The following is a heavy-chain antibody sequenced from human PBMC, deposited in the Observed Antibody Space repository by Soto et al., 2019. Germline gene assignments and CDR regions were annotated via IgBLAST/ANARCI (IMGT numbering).Heavy chain of an antibody. Sequence: SETLSLTCTVSGGSISSYYWSWIRQPPGKELEWIGYIYYSGSTNYNPSLKSRVTVSVDTSKNQFSLKLSSVTAADTAVYYCARVSGYNFEANYGMDVWGQGTTVTVSS. CDR3: ARVSGYNFEANYGMDV. CDR2: IYYSGST. D-gene: IGHD5-12*01. J-gene: IGHJ6*02. CDR1: GGSISSYY. V-gene: IGHV4-59*01.